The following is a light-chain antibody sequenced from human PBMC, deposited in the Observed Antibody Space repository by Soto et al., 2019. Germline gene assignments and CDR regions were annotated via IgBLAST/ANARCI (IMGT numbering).Light chain of an antibody. CDR2: GAS. CDR1: QSITSDF. CDR3: QQYGRSPLMYT. Sequence: EIVLTQSPGTLSLSPGERATLSCRASQSITSDFLAWYQQKPGQAPRLLIYGASTRAAGVPDRFSGSGSGTDFTLTITRLEPEDFAVYYCQQYGRSPLMYTFGQGTQLGVK. J-gene: IGKJ2*01. V-gene: IGKV3-20*01.